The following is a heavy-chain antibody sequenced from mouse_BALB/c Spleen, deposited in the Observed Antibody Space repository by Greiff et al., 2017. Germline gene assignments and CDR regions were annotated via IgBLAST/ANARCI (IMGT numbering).Heavy chain of an antibody. CDR1: GYTFTSYW. CDR3: ARDYDYAFAY. J-gene: IGHJ3*01. D-gene: IGHD2-4*01. V-gene: IGHV1S81*02. Sequence: VQLQQPGAELVKPGASVKLSCKASGYTFTSYWMHWVKQRPGQGLEWIGEINPSNGRTNYNEKFKSKATLTVDKSSSTAYMQLSSLTSEDAAVYYCARDYDYAFAYWGQGTLVTVSA. CDR2: INPSNGRT.